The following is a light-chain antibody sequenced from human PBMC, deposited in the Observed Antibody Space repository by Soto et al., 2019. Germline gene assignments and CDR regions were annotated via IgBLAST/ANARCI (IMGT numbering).Light chain of an antibody. CDR2: GNT. Sequence: QSVLTQPPSVSGAPGQRVTISCTGSSSNIGAIYDVQWYQQLPGAAPKLLIYGNTNRPSGVPDRFSGSKSGNTASLTVSGLQAEDEADYYCTSHAGNYNFPYVFGTGTKLTVL. J-gene: IGLJ1*01. CDR3: TSHAGNYNFPYV. CDR1: SSNIGAIYD. V-gene: IGLV1-40*01.